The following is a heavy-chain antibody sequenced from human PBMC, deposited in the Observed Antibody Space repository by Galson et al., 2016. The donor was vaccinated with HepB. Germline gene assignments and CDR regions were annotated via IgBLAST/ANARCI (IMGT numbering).Heavy chain of an antibody. J-gene: IGHJ4*02. CDR3: ADTSGWYYI. CDR2: IHYSGST. Sequence: SETLSLTCTVSGGSISNSSNLWGWIRQPPGKGLEWIGSIHYSGSTYYNLSLKSRVTLSVDTSKNQFSLRLRFVTAADTAMYYCADTSGWYYIWGQGTLVTVSS. D-gene: IGHD6-19*01. V-gene: IGHV4-39*01. CDR1: GGSISNSSNL.